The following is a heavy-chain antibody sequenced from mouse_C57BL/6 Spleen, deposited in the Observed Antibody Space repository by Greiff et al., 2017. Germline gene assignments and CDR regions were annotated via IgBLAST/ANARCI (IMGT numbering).Heavy chain of an antibody. Sequence: EVQLVESGGGLVQPKGSLKLSCAASGFTFNTYAMHWVRQAPGKGLEWVARIRSKSSNYATYYADSVKDRITISRDDSQSMLYLQMNNLKTEDAGMYYCVREWGGTGPFAYWGQGTLVPVS. D-gene: IGHD4-1*01. V-gene: IGHV10-3*01. CDR1: GFTFNTYA. J-gene: IGHJ3*01. CDR2: IRSKSSNYAT. CDR3: VREWGGTGPFAY.